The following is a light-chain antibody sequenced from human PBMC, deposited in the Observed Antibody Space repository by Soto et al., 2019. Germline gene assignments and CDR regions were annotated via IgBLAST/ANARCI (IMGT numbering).Light chain of an antibody. V-gene: IGKV3-20*01. J-gene: IGKJ1*01. CDR2: GGS. CDR1: QTVRNNY. Sequence: EIVMTQSPATLSVSPGERATLSGRASQTVRNNYLAWYQQKPGQAPRLLIYGGSSRATGIPVRFSGSGSETDFTLTITRLEPEDFAMYYCQQYSSSRTFGQGTKVDIK. CDR3: QQYSSSRT.